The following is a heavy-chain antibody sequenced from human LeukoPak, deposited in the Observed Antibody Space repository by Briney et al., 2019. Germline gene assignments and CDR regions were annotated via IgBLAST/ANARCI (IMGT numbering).Heavy chain of an antibody. V-gene: IGHV1-24*01. Sequence: ASVKVSCKVSGYTLTELSMHWVRQAPGKGLELMGGFDPEDGETVYAQKFQGRVTMTEDTSTDTAYMELSSLRSEDTALYQSEATIRYFDWLSHFDYWGQGTLVTVSS. CDR3: EATIRYFDWLSHFDY. J-gene: IGHJ4*02. CDR1: GYTLTELS. D-gene: IGHD3-9*01. CDR2: FDPEDGET.